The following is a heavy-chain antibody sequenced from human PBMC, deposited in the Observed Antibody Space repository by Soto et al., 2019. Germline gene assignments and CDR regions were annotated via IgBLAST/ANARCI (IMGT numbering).Heavy chain of an antibody. CDR2: INHSGST. D-gene: IGHD3-9*01. CDR1: GGSFSGYY. J-gene: IGHJ4*02. CDR3: AREGLRFFDWLLKSPGYYFDY. V-gene: IGHV4-34*01. Sequence: SETLSPTCAVYGGSFSGYYWSWIRQPPGKGLEWIGEINHSGSTNYNPSLKSRVTISVDTSKNQFSLKLSSVTAADTAVYYCAREGLRFFDWLLKSPGYYFDYWGQGTLVTVSS.